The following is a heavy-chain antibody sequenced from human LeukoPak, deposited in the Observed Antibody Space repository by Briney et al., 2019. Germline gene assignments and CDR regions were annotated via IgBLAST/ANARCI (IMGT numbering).Heavy chain of an antibody. CDR3: ARGKNYYGSGSYYNAKPRPLNWFDP. J-gene: IGHJ5*02. Sequence: SETLSLTCTVSDGSISSDYWSWIRQPPGKGLEWIGEINHSGSTNYNPSLKSRVTISVDTSKNRFSLKLSSVTAADTAVYYCARGKNYYGSGSYYNAKPRPLNWFDPWGQGTLVTVSS. CDR2: INHSGST. CDR1: DGSISSDY. D-gene: IGHD3-10*01. V-gene: IGHV4-34*01.